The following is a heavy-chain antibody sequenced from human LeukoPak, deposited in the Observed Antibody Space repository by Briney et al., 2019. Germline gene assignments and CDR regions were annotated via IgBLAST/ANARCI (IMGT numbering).Heavy chain of an antibody. Sequence: GGSLRLSCAASGFNVNNAWMSWVRQAPGRGLEWVGRIRSKIDGGATDYAAPVKGRFTISRDDSKNTLYLQINSLKIEDTAMYYCYTSITDYWGQGTLVTVSS. CDR3: YTSITDY. CDR1: GFNVNNAW. J-gene: IGHJ4*02. D-gene: IGHD2-21*01. CDR2: IRSKIDGGAT. V-gene: IGHV3-15*07.